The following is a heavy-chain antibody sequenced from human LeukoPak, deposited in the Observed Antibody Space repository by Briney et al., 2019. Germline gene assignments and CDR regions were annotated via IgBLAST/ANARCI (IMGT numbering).Heavy chain of an antibody. J-gene: IGHJ3*02. CDR2: IYYSGST. Sequence: SETLSLTCTVSGGSISSSSYYWGWIRQPPGKGLEWIGSIYYSGSTYYNPSLKSRVTISVDTSKNQFSLKLSSVTAADTAVYYCARHLGGNRAFDIWGQGTMVTVSS. CDR1: GGSISSSSYY. V-gene: IGHV4-39*01. CDR3: ARHLGGNRAFDI. D-gene: IGHD4-23*01.